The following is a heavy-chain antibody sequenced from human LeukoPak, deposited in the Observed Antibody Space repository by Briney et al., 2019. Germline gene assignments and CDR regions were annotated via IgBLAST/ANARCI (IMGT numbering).Heavy chain of an antibody. CDR3: AKDMQWRTIEYYFDY. CDR1: GFTFSSYA. V-gene: IGHV3-23*01. CDR2: ISGSGGST. D-gene: IGHD6-19*01. J-gene: IGHJ4*02. Sequence: GRSLRLSCAASGFTFSSYAMSWVRQAPGKGLEWVSAISGSGGSTYYADSVKGRFTISRDNSKNTLYLQMNSLRAEDTAVYYCAKDMQWRTIEYYFDYWGQGTLVTVSS.